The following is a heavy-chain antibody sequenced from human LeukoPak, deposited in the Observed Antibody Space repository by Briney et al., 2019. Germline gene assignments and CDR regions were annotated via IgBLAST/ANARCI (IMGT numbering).Heavy chain of an antibody. V-gene: IGHV3-9*01. CDR1: GFTFDDYA. CDR2: ISWNSGSI. CDR3: ATFTDEAIAVAGNFDY. J-gene: IGHJ4*02. Sequence: GGSLRLSCAASGFTFDDYAMHWVRHAPGKGLEWVSGISWNSGSIGYADSVKGRFTISRDNAKNSLYLQMNSLRAEDTALYYCATFTDEAIAVAGNFDYWGQGTLVTVSS. D-gene: IGHD6-19*01.